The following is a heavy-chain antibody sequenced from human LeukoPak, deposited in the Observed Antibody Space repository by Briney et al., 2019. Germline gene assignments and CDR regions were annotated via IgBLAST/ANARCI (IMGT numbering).Heavy chain of an antibody. CDR3: ARTSSGWPYYFDY. D-gene: IGHD6-19*01. CDR1: GGSISSYY. V-gene: IGHV4-34*01. Sequence: SETLSLTCTVSGGSISSYYWSWIRQPPGKGLEWIGEINHSGSTNYNPSPKSRVTISVDTSKNQFSLKLSSVTAADTAVYYCARTSSGWPYYFDYWGQGTLVTVSS. CDR2: INHSGST. J-gene: IGHJ4*02.